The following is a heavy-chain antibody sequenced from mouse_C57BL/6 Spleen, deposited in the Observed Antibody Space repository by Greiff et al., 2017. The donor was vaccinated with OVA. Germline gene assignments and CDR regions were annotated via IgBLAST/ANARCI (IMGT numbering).Heavy chain of an antibody. Sequence: EVKLQESGGGLVQPKGSLKLSCAASGFSFNTYAMNWVRQAPGKGLEWVARIRSKSNNYATYYADSVKDRFTISRDDSESMLYLQMNNLKTEDTAMYYCVRGINYFDYWGQGTTLTVSS. CDR3: VRGINYFDY. D-gene: IGHD1-3*01. CDR2: IRSKSNNYAT. V-gene: IGHV10-1*01. J-gene: IGHJ2*01. CDR1: GFSFNTYA.